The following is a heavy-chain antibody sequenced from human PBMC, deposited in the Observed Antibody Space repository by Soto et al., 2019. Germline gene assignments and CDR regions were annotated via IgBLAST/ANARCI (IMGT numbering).Heavy chain of an antibody. CDR2: ISAYNGNT. Sequence: QVQLVQSGAEVKKPGASVKVSCKASGYTFTSYGISWVRQAPGQGLEWMGWISAYNGNTNYAQKLQGRVTMTTDTSTSTAYMELRSLRADDTAVYYCARDRESGYSGYDWYYWGQGTLVTVSS. CDR3: ARDRESGYSGYDWYY. CDR1: GYTFTSYG. D-gene: IGHD5-12*01. J-gene: IGHJ4*02. V-gene: IGHV1-18*01.